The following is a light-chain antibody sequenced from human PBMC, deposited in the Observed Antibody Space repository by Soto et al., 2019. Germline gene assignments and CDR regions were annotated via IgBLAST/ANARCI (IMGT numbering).Light chain of an antibody. Sequence: EIVMTQSPATLSVSPGERVTLSCRASQSVSNKLAWYQQKPGQAPRLLIYDASGRAGSVPARLSGSGSGTEFTLTISSLQSEDFAVYLCQQYVDWPPTSGQGPKVKIK. CDR2: DAS. CDR1: QSVSNK. CDR3: QQYVDWPPT. V-gene: IGKV3-15*01. J-gene: IGKJ1*01.